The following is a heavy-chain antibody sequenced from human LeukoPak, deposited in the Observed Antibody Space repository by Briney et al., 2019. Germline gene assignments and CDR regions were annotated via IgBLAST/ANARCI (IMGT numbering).Heavy chain of an antibody. CDR2: IYYSGST. J-gene: IGHJ6*03. D-gene: IGHD1-26*01. CDR1: GGSISSYY. V-gene: IGHV4-59*01. CDR3: ARIPGSGSYQGYYYYYYMDV. Sequence: KSSETLSLTCTASGGSISSYYWSWIRQPPGKGLEWIGYIYYSGSTNYNPSLKSRVTISVDTSKNQFSLKLSSVTAADTAVYYCARIPGSGSYQGYYYYYYMDVWGKGTTVTVSS.